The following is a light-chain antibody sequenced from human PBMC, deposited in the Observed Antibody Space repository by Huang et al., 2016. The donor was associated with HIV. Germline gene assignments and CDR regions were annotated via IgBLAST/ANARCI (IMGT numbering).Light chain of an antibody. CDR2: WAA. CDR1: RSVFYTSNNKNY. V-gene: IGKV4-1*01. Sequence: DILMTQSPDFLSVSLGERATISCRSSRSVFYTSNNKNYLAWYQPKPGQPPKLLFRWAATRESGVPDRFSGSGSGTDFTLTISSLQADDVATYYCQQYYTTPFTFGPGTEVDI. CDR3: QQYYTTPFT. J-gene: IGKJ3*01.